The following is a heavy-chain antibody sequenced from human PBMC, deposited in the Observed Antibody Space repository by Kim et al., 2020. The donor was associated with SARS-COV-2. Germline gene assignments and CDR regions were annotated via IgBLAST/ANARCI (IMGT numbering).Heavy chain of an antibody. J-gene: IGHJ3*02. Sequence: VKGRLTISRDNAKSTLYLQMNSLRVEDTAVYYCARDSGVGTLGPTDVFDMWGQGTMVTVSS. V-gene: IGHV3-74*01. CDR3: ARDSGVGTLGPTDVFDM. D-gene: IGHD1-26*01.